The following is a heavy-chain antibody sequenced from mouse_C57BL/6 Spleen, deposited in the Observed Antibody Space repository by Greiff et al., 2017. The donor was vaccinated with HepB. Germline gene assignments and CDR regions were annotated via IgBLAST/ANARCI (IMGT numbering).Heavy chain of an antibody. CDR2: ISSGGDYI. J-gene: IGHJ2*01. Sequence: EVKLVESGEGLVKPGGSLKLSCAASGFTFSSYAMSWVRQTPEKRLEWVAYISSGGDYINYADTVKGRFTISRDNARNTLYLQMSSLKSEDTAMYYCTSLRGGNYFDYWGQGTTLTVSS. V-gene: IGHV5-9-1*02. CDR1: GFTFSSYA. CDR3: TSLRGGNYFDY.